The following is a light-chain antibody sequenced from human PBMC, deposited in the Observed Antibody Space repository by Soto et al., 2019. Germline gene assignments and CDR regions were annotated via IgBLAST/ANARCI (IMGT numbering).Light chain of an antibody. CDR1: SSNIGAGYD. CDR3: QSFDSSLKTYNYV. V-gene: IGLV1-40*01. J-gene: IGLJ1*01. CDR2: GNS. Sequence: QAVVTQPPSVSGAPGQRVTISCTGSSSNIGAGYDVHWYQQLPGTAPKLLISGNSNRPSGVPDRFSGSKSGTSASLAITGLLAEDEADYYCQSFDSSLKTYNYVFGTGTKLTVL.